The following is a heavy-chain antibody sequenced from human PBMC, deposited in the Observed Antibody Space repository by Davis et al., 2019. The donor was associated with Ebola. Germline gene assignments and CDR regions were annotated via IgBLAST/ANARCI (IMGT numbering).Heavy chain of an antibody. CDR2: INPSGGST. D-gene: IGHD2-15*01. J-gene: IGHJ5*02. CDR3: AREHCGDGTCYPDWFDP. Sequence: ASVKVSCKASGDIFASYYIHWARQAPGQGLEWMGMINPSGGSTNYTQKFQDRVTITADASTSTAYMELSSLRSEDTALYYCAREHCGDGTCYPDWFDPWGQGTLVTVSS. CDR1: GDIFASYY. V-gene: IGHV1-46*01.